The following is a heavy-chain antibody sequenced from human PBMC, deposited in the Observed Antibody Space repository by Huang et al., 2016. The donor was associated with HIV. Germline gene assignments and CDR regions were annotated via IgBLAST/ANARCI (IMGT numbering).Heavy chain of an antibody. CDR2: IEHRGTT. CDR3: ARPRMTEGNSDSTWSFFDS. D-gene: IGHD3-9*01. CDR1: GGAFSGLD. J-gene: IGHJ4*02. Sequence: QVRLHQWGTGVLKPSETLSLKCAVYGGAFSGLDWTWIRQSPGKGLEWMGEIEHRGTTSSNPTLKSRRTLSVDTSKSQFYLNLTSVTATDTATYYCARPRMTEGNSDSTWSFFDSWGQGTLVIVSS. V-gene: IGHV4-34*01.